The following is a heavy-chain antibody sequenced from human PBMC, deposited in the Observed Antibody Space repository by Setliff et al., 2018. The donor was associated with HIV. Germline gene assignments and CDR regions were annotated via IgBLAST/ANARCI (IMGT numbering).Heavy chain of an antibody. J-gene: IGHJ3*02. D-gene: IGHD6-19*01. CDR1: GDSISSGGYY. V-gene: IGHV4-61*02. Sequence: PSETLSLTCTVSGDSISSGGYYWSWIRQPAGQGLEWIGRIYTSGNTNYNPSTNYNPSLKSRITISLETSRNQFSLRVTSVTATDTAVYYCTRQSPVAGSGAFDIWGQGTRVTVS. CDR2: IYTSGNTNYNPST. CDR3: TRQSPVAGSGAFDI.